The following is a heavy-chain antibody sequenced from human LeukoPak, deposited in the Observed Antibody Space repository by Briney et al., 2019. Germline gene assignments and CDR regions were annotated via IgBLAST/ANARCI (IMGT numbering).Heavy chain of an antibody. Sequence: GGSLRLSCAASEFSVGSNYMTWVRQAPGKGLEWVSLIYSGGSTYYADSVKGRFTISRDNAKNSLYLQMNSLRAEDTAVYYCARGDGVGATWVVDYWGQGTLVTVSS. J-gene: IGHJ4*02. CDR1: EFSVGSNY. V-gene: IGHV3-66*01. CDR3: ARGDGVGATWVVDY. D-gene: IGHD1-26*01. CDR2: IYSGGST.